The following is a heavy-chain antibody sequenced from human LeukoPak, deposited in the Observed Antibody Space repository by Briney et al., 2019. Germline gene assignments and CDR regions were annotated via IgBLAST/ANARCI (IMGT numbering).Heavy chain of an antibody. CDR3: ARHPFYDSSGYSYFQH. CDR1: GGSISSYY. Sequence: SETLSLTCTVSGGSISSYYWSWTRQPPGKGLEWIGYIYYSGSTNYNPSLKSRVTISVDTSKNQFSLKLSSVTAADTAVYYCARHPFYDSSGYSYFQHWGQGTLVTVSS. V-gene: IGHV4-59*08. J-gene: IGHJ1*01. D-gene: IGHD3-22*01. CDR2: IYYSGST.